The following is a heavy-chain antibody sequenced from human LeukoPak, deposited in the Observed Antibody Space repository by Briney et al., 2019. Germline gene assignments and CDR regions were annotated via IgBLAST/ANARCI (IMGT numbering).Heavy chain of an antibody. CDR2: IQYDGSNK. Sequence: GGSLRLSCAASGFTFSSYWMHWVRQAPGKGLEWVAFIQYDGSNKYYADSVKGRFTISRDNSKNTLYLQMNSLRAEDTAVYYCAKGSEGYWGQGTVVTVSS. CDR3: AKGSEGY. V-gene: IGHV3-30*02. J-gene: IGHJ4*02. D-gene: IGHD2-15*01. CDR1: GFTFSSYW.